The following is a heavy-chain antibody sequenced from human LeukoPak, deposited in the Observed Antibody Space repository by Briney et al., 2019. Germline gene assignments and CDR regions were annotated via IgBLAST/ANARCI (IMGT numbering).Heavy chain of an antibody. V-gene: IGHV3-23*01. D-gene: IGHD3-22*01. Sequence: GGSLRLSCAGSGFTFSSFAMIWVRQAPGKGLEWVSGISGSGGDTYYADSVKGRFTVSRDNSKSTLYLQMISLRAEDTAVYYCAKVRSDSTGYYYTYYYYGMDVWGQGTTVTVSS. J-gene: IGHJ6*02. CDR1: GFTFSSFA. CDR3: AKVRSDSTGYYYTYYYYGMDV. CDR2: ISGSGGDT.